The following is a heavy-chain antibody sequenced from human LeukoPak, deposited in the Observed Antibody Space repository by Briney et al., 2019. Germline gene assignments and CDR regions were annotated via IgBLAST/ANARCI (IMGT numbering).Heavy chain of an antibody. D-gene: IGHD6-19*01. Sequence: ASVKVSCKASGYTFTSYDINWVREATGQGLEWVGWKNPNNGNTGYAQKFQGRVTMTRNTSISTAYMELTSLTSEDTAIYYCARRVAGVDCWGQGTLVTVSS. CDR1: GYTFTSYD. CDR2: KNPNNGNT. V-gene: IGHV1-8*01. J-gene: IGHJ4*02. CDR3: ARRVAGVDC.